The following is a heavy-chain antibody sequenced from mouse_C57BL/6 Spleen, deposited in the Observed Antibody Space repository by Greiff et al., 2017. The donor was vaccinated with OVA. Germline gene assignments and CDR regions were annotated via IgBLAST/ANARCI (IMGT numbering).Heavy chain of an antibody. D-gene: IGHD2-12*01. Sequence: QVQLQQPGAELVMPGASVKLSCKASGYTFTSYWMHWVKQRPGQGLEWIGEIDPSDSYTNYNQKFKGKSTLTVDKSSSTAYMQLSSLTSEDSAVYYCARRTYYSLPYFDYWGQGTTLTVSS. V-gene: IGHV1-69*01. CDR3: ARRTYYSLPYFDY. CDR1: GYTFTSYW. J-gene: IGHJ2*01. CDR2: IDPSDSYT.